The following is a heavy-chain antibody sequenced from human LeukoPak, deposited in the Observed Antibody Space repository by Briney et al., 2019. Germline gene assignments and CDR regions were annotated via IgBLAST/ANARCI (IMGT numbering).Heavy chain of an antibody. CDR3: ARGANREVLWYFDL. CDR1: GFTFSSYA. D-gene: IGHD5-24*01. Sequence: QPGGSLRLSCAASGFTFSSYAMTWVRQAPGKGLEWVSGISGSGISTYYAVSVKGRFTISRDNSKNTLFLQMNSLRAEDTAVYYCARGANREVLWYFDLWGRGTLVTVSS. CDR2: ISGSGIST. V-gene: IGHV3-23*01. J-gene: IGHJ2*01.